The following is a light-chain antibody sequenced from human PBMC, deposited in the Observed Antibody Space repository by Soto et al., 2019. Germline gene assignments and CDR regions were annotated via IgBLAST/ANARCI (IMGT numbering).Light chain of an antibody. Sequence: EIVMTQSPATLSVSPGERATLSCRASQSVSRDLAWYQHKPGQAPRLLLYGASTRATGVPAKFSGSGSGAQFTLTISSLQSEDFAVYYCQQYNNWPRTFGQGTKVDNK. CDR1: QSVSRD. V-gene: IGKV3-15*01. CDR3: QQYNNWPRT. CDR2: GAS. J-gene: IGKJ1*01.